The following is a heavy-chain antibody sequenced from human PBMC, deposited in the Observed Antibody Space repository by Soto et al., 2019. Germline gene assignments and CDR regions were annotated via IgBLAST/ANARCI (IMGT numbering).Heavy chain of an antibody. J-gene: IGHJ4*02. V-gene: IGHV3-7*01. CDR2: IKQDGSEK. CDR3: ARDGRRMSVDY. Sequence: EVQLVESGGGLVQPGGSLRLSCADSGFTFSSYWMSWVRQAPGKGLEWVTNIKQDGSEKYYVDAVKGRFTISRDNAKNSLHLQMNSLRAEDTAVYYCARDGRRMSVDYWGQGALVTVSS. CDR1: GFTFSSYW. D-gene: IGHD1-26*01.